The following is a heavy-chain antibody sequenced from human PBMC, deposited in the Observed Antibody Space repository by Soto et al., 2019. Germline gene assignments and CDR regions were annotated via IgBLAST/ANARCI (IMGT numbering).Heavy chain of an antibody. CDR2: FDADAGET. CDR1: GCTLTELA. V-gene: IGHV1-24*01. CDR3: ARVGITGTTIKVAFFDY. D-gene: IGHD1-7*01. J-gene: IGHJ4*02. Sequence: ASVKVSCKVSGCTLTELAMHWVRQAPGKGFEWMGGFDADAGETIYPQEFQGRLTMTEDTSTDTAYMELSSLTSEDTAVYYCARVGITGTTIKVAFFDYWGQGNLVTVSS.